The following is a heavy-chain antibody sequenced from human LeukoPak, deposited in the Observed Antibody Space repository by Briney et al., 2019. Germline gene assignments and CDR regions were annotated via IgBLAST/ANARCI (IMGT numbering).Heavy chain of an antibody. Sequence: TGGSLRLSCAASGFTFSSYGMSWVRQAPGKGLEWVSGISNSGGNTYYAGSVKGRFTISRDNSKNTLCLQMNSLRAEDTAVYYCAKGGSLLAVVFDYWGQGALVTVSS. V-gene: IGHV3-23*01. D-gene: IGHD2-15*01. CDR3: AKGGSLLAVVFDY. CDR2: ISNSGGNT. J-gene: IGHJ4*02. CDR1: GFTFSSYG.